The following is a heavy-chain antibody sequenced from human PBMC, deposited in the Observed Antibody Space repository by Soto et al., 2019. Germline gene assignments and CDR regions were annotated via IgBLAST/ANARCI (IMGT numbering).Heavy chain of an antibody. J-gene: IGHJ4*02. V-gene: IGHV1-69*13. CDR1: GGTFSSYA. CDR2: IIPIFGTA. Sequence: SVKVSCKASGGTFSSYAISWVRQAPGQGLEWMGGIIPIFGTANYAQKFQGRVMITADESTSTAYMELSSLRSEDTAVYYCARGPWGYYDSSGYPYYFDYWGQGTLVTVSS. CDR3: ARGPWGYYDSSGYPYYFDY. D-gene: IGHD3-22*01.